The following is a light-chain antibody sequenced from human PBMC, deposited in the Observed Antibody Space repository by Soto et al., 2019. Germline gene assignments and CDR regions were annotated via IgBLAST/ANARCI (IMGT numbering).Light chain of an antibody. J-gene: IGKJ5*01. V-gene: IGKV1-39*01. CDR2: ASS. Sequence: DIQLTQSPSSLSASLGDSVSISCRASQNIDNHLNWYRQRSGEAPEVLIYASSALRDGVSSRVSGRRYGTEFTLTIKNPLPEDFATYYCQQSSSSPPITFGQGTRLDI. CDR3: QQSSSSPPIT. CDR1: QNIDNH.